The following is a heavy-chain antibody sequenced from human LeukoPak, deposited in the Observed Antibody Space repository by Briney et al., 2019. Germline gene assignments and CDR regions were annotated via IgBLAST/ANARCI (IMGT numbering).Heavy chain of an antibody. Sequence: ASVKVSYTASGGTFSSYAISWVRQAPGQGLEWMGGIIPIFGTANYAQKFQGRVTITADESTSTAYMELSSLRSEDTAVYYCARDSGNYPYMDVWGKGTTVTVSS. CDR2: IIPIFGTA. J-gene: IGHJ6*03. CDR3: ARDSGNYPYMDV. D-gene: IGHD4-23*01. V-gene: IGHV1-69*13. CDR1: GGTFSSYA.